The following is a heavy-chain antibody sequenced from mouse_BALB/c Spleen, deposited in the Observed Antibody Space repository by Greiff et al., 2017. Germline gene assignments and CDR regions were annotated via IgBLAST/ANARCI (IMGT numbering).Heavy chain of an antibody. CDR1: GYSFTGYY. D-gene: IGHD2-14*01. CDR2: ISCYNGAT. V-gene: IGHV1S34*01. CDR3: AGYRYDGYAMDY. Sequence: LVKTGASVKISCKASGYSFTGYYMHWVKQSHGKSLEWIGYISCYNGATSYNQKFKGKATFTVDNSSSTAYMQFNSLTSEDSAVYYCAGYRYDGYAMDYWGQGTSVTVSS. J-gene: IGHJ4*01.